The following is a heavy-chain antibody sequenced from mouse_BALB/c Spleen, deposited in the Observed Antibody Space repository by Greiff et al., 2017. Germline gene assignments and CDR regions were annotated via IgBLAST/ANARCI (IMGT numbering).Heavy chain of an antibody. V-gene: IGHV2-6-4*01. D-gene: IGHD1-2*01. CDR1: GFSLSRYS. CDR2: IWGGGST. J-gene: IGHJ4*01. Sequence: VQLQESGPGLVAPSQSLSITCTVSGFSLSRYSVHWVRQPPGKGLEWLGMIWGGGSTDYNSALKSRLSISKDNSKSQVFLKMNSLQTDDTAMYYCASQIHYYGSRAMDYWGQGTSVTVSS. CDR3: ASQIHYYGSRAMDY.